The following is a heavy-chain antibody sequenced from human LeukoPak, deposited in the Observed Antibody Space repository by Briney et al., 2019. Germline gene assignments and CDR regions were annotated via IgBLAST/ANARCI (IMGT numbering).Heavy chain of an antibody. CDR3: AKDMTAATTHNFDY. CDR2: ISWNSGSI. V-gene: IGHV3-9*01. D-gene: IGHD2-15*01. Sequence: PGRSLRLSCAASGFTFDDYAMHWVRQAPGKGLEWVSGISWNSGSIGYADSVKGRFTISRDNAKNSLYLQMNSLRAEDAALYYCAKDMTAATTHNFDYWGQGTLVTVSS. CDR1: GFTFDDYA. J-gene: IGHJ4*02.